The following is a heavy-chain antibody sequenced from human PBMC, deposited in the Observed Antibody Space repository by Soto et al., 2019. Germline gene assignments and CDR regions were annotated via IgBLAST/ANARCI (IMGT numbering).Heavy chain of an antibody. D-gene: IGHD6-19*01. CDR3: ARDDIPGIAVAKYGMAV. CDR2: VWYDGSNE. V-gene: IGHV3-33*01. J-gene: IGHJ6*04. CDR1: GFIFSNFG. Sequence: GGSLRLSCAASGFIFSNFGMHWVRQAPGKGLEWVAVVWYDGSNEDYADSVKGRFTISKDNSKKTLYLQMNSLRGEDTAVYYCARDDIPGIAVAKYGMAVWGKGTTVSASS.